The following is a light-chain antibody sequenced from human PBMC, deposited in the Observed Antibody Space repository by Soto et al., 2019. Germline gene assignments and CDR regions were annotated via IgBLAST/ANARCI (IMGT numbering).Light chain of an antibody. J-gene: IGLJ7*01. Sequence: QSVLTQPPSVSGAPGQRVTISCTGSSSNIGAGYDVHWYQQLPGTAPKLLIYGNSNRPSGVPDRFSGSKAGTSAALAITGLQAEDEADYYCQSYDSSLGHAVFGGGTQLTVL. CDR1: SSNIGAGYD. CDR2: GNS. CDR3: QSYDSSLGHAV. V-gene: IGLV1-40*01.